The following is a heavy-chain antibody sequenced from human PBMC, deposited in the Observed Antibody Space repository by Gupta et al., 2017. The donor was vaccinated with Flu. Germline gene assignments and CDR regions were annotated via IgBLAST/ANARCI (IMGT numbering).Heavy chain of an antibody. CDR3: ARVERYYDESFRVHGGFDL. CDR1: YG. D-gene: IGHD3-22*01. CDR2: ISGGDGRT. V-gene: IGHV3-23*01. Sequence: YGLTWVRQAPGKGLEWVSGISGGDGRTWYSDSVKGRFTISRDNFRNTLYLQMNNLRAADTAIYFCARVERYYDESFRVHGGFDLWGPGTMVTVSS. J-gene: IGHJ3*01.